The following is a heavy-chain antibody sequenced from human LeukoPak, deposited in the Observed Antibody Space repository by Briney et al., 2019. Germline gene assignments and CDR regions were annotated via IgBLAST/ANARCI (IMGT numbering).Heavy chain of an antibody. CDR1: GYTFTSYA. J-gene: IGHJ3*02. D-gene: IGHD3-10*01. CDR3: ARESRGVRWTDASDI. CDR2: INAGNGNT. Sequence: GASVKVSCKASGYTFTSYAMHWVRQAPGQRLEWMGWINAGNGNTKYSQKFQGRVTITRDTSASTAYMELSSLRSEDTAVYYCARESRGVRWTDASDIWGQGTMVTVSS. V-gene: IGHV1-3*01.